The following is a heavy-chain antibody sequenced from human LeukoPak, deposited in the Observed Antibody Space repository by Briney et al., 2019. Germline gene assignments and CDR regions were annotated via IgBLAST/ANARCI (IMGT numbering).Heavy chain of an antibody. V-gene: IGHV3-30-3*01. CDR2: ISYDGSNK. D-gene: IGHD3-10*01. J-gene: IGHJ4*02. Sequence: GGSLRLSCAASGFTFSSYAMHWVRQAPGKGLEWVAVISYDGSNKYYADSVKGRFTISRDKSKNTLYLQMNSLRAEDTAVYYCARGGFLWFGELPDHDYFDYWGQGTLVTVSS. CDR1: GFTFSSYA. CDR3: ARGGFLWFGELPDHDYFDY.